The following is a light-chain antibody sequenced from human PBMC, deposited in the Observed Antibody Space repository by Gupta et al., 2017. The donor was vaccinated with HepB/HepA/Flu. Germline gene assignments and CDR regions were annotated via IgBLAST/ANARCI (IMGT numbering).Light chain of an antibody. CDR3: MQALQTPFT. Sequence: IVMTQSPLSLPVTPGEPDSISCRSSQSLLHSNGYNYLDWYLQKPGQSPQLLIYLGSNRASGVPDRFSGSGSGTDFTLKISRVEAEDVGVYYCMQALQTPFTFGPGTKVEIK. J-gene: IGKJ3*01. CDR1: QSLLHSNGYNY. V-gene: IGKV2-28*01. CDR2: LGS.